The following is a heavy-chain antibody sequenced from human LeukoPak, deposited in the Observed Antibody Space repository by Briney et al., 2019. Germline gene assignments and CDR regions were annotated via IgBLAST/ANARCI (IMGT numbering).Heavy chain of an antibody. CDR1: GYTFTSYG. CDR3: AIRITVRGVPKFDY. J-gene: IGHJ4*02. V-gene: IGHV1-18*04. Sequence: GASVKVSCKASGYTFTSYGISWVRQAPGQGLEWMGWISAYNGNTNYAQKLQGRVTMTTDTSTSTAYMELRSLRSDDTAVYYCAIRITVRGVPKFDYWGQGTLVTVSS. CDR2: ISAYNGNT. D-gene: IGHD3-16*01.